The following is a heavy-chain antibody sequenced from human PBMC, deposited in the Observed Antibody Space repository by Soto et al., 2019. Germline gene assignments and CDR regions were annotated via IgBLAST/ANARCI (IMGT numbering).Heavy chain of an antibody. CDR2: IYWDDDK. CDR3: AHKNTYYDALTGYYNSPDCDY. V-gene: IGHV2-5*02. Sequence: QITLKESGPTLVKPTQTLTLTCTFSGFSLSTSGVGVGWIRQPPGKALEGLALIYWDDDKRYSPSLKSRLTVTKDTYKNQVVLRVTNVDPVDTGTYYCAHKNTYYDALTGYYNSPDCDYWGPGTQVIVSS. CDR1: GFSLSTSGVG. J-gene: IGHJ4*02. D-gene: IGHD3-9*01.